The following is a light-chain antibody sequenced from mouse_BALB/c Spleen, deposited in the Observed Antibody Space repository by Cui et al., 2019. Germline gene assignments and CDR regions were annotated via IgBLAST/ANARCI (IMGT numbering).Light chain of an antibody. J-gene: IGKJ5*01. V-gene: IGKV4-91*01. CDR1: SRVSSNY. Sequence: ILLTQSPHTMAASPGEKMTITCSARSRVSSNYLHWYQQKPEFSPRLLIYRTSNPASGVPARFSGSGSGSSYSLTIGTMEAEDVATYYCQQGSSIPHTFGAGTKLELK. CDR2: RTS. CDR3: QQGSSIPHT.